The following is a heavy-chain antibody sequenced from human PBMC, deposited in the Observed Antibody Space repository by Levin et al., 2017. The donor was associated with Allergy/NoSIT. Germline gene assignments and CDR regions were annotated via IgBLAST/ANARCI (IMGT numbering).Heavy chain of an antibody. CDR1: GFTFSNYA. J-gene: IGHJ6*02. CDR3: AKGHRQVYFPTGYGMGV. Sequence: GESLKISCAASGFTFSNYAMSWVRQAPGKGLEWVSAISGSGGSTYYADPVKGRFSISRDNSKNMLYLPMNSLRAEDAAVYYCAKGHRQVYFPTGYGMGVWGRGTTVTVSS. D-gene: IGHD1-14*01. V-gene: IGHV3-23*01. CDR2: ISGSGGST.